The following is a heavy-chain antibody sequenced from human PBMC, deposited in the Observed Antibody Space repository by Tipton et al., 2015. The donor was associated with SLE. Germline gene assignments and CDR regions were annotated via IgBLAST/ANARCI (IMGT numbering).Heavy chain of an antibody. D-gene: IGHD3-10*01. CDR3: ARSWFGTLEVWFDP. Sequence: TLSLTCTVSVDSITRYYWSWIRQSPGKGLEWIGYVYYIGFPSYNPALKSRVTISLDTSKNQFSLNVNSVTAADTAVYYCARSWFGTLEVWFDPWGQGTLVTVSS. J-gene: IGHJ5*02. CDR1: VDSITRYY. CDR2: VYYIGFP. V-gene: IGHV4-59*01.